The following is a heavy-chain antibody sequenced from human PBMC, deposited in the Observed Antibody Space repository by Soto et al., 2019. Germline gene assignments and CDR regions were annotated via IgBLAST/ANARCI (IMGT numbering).Heavy chain of an antibody. CDR1: GGSVSSGSYH. Sequence: QGQLQESGPGLVTPSETLSLTCSVSGGSVSSGSYHWSWIRQPPGKGLDWIGFKPYTGRPYYNPSLRSRVVISIDRSKKRFSLKLSAVTAADTAVYFCARVGWGGDSWGQGTLVTVSS. J-gene: IGHJ4*02. V-gene: IGHV4-61*01. CDR3: ARVGWGGDS. D-gene: IGHD7-27*01. CDR2: KPYTGRP.